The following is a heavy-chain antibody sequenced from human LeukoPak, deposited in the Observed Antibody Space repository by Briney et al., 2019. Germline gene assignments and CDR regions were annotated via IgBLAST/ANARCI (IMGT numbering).Heavy chain of an antibody. J-gene: IGHJ6*03. Sequence: PGGSLRLSCAASGFTFSDYSMNWVRQAPGKGLEWVSSISSASSYISYADSVKGRFTISRDNAKNSLYLQMNNLRAEDTAVYYCARVAVAGIYFYYYMDVWGKGTTVTVSS. CDR2: ISSASSYI. D-gene: IGHD6-13*01. V-gene: IGHV3-21*01. CDR1: GFTFSDYS. CDR3: ARVAVAGIYFYYYMDV.